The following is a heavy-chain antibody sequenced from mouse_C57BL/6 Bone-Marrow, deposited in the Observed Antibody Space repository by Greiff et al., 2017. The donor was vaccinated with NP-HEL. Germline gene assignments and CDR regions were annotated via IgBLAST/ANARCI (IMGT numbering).Heavy chain of an antibody. CDR1: GYTFTDYE. D-gene: IGHD2-3*01. CDR2: IDPETGGT. V-gene: IGHV1-15*01. J-gene: IGHJ2*01. CDR3: TRDGYCDY. Sequence: SGAELVRPGASVTLSCKASGYTFTDYEMHWVKQTPVHGLEWIGAIDPETGGTAYNQKFKGKAILTADKSASTAYMELRSLTSEDSAVYYCTRDGYCDYWGQGTTLTVSS.